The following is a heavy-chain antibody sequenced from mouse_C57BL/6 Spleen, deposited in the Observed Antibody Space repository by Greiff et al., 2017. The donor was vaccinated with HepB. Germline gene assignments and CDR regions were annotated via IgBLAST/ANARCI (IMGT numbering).Heavy chain of an antibody. CDR1: GYSITSGYY. J-gene: IGHJ2*01. CDR2: ISYDGSN. V-gene: IGHV3-6*01. CDR3: ARETGGYYNYFDY. D-gene: IGHD2-3*01. Sequence: EVQRVESGPGLVKPSQSLSLTCSVTGYSITSGYYWNWIRQFPGNKLEWMGYISYDGSNNYNPSLKNRISITRDTSKNQFFLKLNSVTTEDTATYYCARETGGYYNYFDYWGQGTTLTVSS.